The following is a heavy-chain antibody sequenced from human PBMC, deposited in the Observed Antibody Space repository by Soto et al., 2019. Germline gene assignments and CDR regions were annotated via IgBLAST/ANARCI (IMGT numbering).Heavy chain of an antibody. CDR3: ARGHDTTPYYGMDV. V-gene: IGHV1-3*01. Sequence: ASVKVSCKASGYTFTSYAMHWVRQAPGQRLEWMGWINAGNGNTKYSQKFQGRVTITRDTSISTAYMELSRLRSDDTAVYYCARGHDTTPYYGMDVWGQGTTVTVSS. D-gene: IGHD1-1*01. CDR2: INAGNGNT. CDR1: GYTFTSYA. J-gene: IGHJ6*02.